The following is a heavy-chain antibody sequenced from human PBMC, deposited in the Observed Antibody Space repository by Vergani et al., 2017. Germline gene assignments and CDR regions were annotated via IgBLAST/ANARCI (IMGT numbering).Heavy chain of an antibody. CDR1: GGSISSDNW. CDR2: IHRSRST. J-gene: IGHJ5*02. CDR3: AGDTHSWQRADR. V-gene: IGHV4-4*02. Sequence: QVQLQQWGPGLVTPSGTLSLTCAVYGGSISSDNWWNWVRQAPGKGLQWIGEIHRSRSTNYNPSLRRRVTISLDKSKSQFSLRLTSVTAADSAIYYCAGDTHSWQRADRWGQGLLVSVSS. D-gene: IGHD6-13*01.